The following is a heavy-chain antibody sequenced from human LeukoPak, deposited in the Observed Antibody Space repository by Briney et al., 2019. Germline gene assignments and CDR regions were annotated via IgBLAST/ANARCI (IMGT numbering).Heavy chain of an antibody. J-gene: IGHJ4*02. CDR1: GSTFSSYG. D-gene: IGHD6-13*01. V-gene: IGHV3-30*18. CDR3: AKDRQQLAHYFDY. Sequence: PGGSLRLSCAASGSTFSSYGMHWVRQAPGKGLEWVAVISYDGSNKYYADSVKGRFTISRDNSKNTLYLQMNSLRAEDTAVYYCAKDRQQLAHYFDYWGQGTLVTVSS. CDR2: ISYDGSNK.